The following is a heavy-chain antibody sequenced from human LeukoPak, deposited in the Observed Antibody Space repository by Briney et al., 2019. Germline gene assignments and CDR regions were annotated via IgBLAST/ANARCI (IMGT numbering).Heavy chain of an antibody. CDR1: GFSFSSYA. D-gene: IGHD6-6*01. V-gene: IGHV3-23*01. J-gene: IGHJ6*02. CDR3: AKDSSSSNYYYGLDV. CDR2: ISGGGGST. Sequence: GGSLRLSCAASGFSFSSYAMSWVRQAPGKGLEWVSAISGGGGSTYYADSVKGRFTISRDNSKNTLYLQMNSLRAEDTAVYYCAKDSSSSNYYYGLDVWGQGTTVTVSS.